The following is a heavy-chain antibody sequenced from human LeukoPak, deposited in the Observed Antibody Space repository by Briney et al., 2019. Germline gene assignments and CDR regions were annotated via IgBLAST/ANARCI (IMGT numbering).Heavy chain of an antibody. CDR1: GGSFSNYY. CDR2: IKQDGSEK. Sequence: PSETLSLTCAVYGGSFSNYYWSWIRQSPGKGREWVATIKQDGSEKTYVDSVKGRFTISRDNAKNSLYLQMNSLRVEDTALYYCARGHYQIELWGQGTLVTVSS. D-gene: IGHD2-2*01. J-gene: IGHJ4*02. V-gene: IGHV3-7*01. CDR3: ARGHYQIEL.